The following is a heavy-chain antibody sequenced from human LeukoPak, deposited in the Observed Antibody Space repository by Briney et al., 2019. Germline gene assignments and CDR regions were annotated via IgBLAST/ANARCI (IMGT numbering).Heavy chain of an antibody. V-gene: IGHV3-7*01. D-gene: IGHD3-10*01. Sequence: GGSLRLSCAASGFTFSSYWMNWVRQAPGKGLEWVANIKHDGSEKYYVDSVKGRFTISRDNAKNSLYVQMNSLRVEDTAVYYCARGGENYYGSGSQDYWGQGTLVTVSS. J-gene: IGHJ4*02. CDR3: ARGGENYYGSGSQDY. CDR2: IKHDGSEK. CDR1: GFTFSSYW.